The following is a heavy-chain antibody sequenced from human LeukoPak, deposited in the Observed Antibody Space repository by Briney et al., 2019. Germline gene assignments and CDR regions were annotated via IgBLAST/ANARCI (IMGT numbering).Heavy chain of an antibody. CDR1: GFSFDSHS. V-gene: IGHV3-48*04. Sequence: GGSLRLSCTASGFSFDSHSMSWVRQAPGKGLEWISSIGSRSSPIYYGDSVRVRFTVSRDDAQKSMYLQMDTLGVDDTAVYFCARDLGDGEYFFDFWGQGTLVTVSS. D-gene: IGHD3-10*01. CDR3: ARDLGDGEYFFDF. J-gene: IGHJ4*02. CDR2: IGSRSSPI.